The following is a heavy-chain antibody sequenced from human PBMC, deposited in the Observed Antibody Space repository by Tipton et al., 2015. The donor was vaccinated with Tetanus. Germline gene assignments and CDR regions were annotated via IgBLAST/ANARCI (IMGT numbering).Heavy chain of an antibody. D-gene: IGHD3-22*01. V-gene: IGHV1-2*02. CDR2: IDPNSGDT. CDR3: ARDRGDYIYYGMDV. Sequence: QMQLVQSGAELKEPGASVKVSCTASGYTFTGYYMYWVRQAPGQGLEWVGWIDPNSGDTIYAQNFQGRVPMTRDTSISTVYMELSRLRSDDTAVYYCARDRGDYIYYGMDVWGPGTTVTVSS. CDR1: GYTFTGYY. J-gene: IGHJ6*02.